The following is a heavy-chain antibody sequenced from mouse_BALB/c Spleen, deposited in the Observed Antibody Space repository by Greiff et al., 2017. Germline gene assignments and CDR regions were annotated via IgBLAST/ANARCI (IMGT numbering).Heavy chain of an antibody. CDR3: ARWVTLYAMDY. CDR2: ISSGSSTI. D-gene: IGHD2-13*01. CDR1: GFTFSSFG. Sequence: EVQGVESGGGLVQPGGSRKLSCAASGFTFSSFGMHWVRQAPEKGLEWVAYISSGSSTIYYADTVKGRFTISRDNPKNTLFLQMTSLRSEDTAMYYCARWVTLYAMDYWGQGTSVTVSS. J-gene: IGHJ4*01. V-gene: IGHV5-17*02.